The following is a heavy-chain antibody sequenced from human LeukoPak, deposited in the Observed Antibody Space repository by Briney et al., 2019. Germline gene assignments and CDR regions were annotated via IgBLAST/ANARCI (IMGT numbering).Heavy chain of an antibody. Sequence: SSETLSLTCTVSGGSISSYYWSWIRQPPGKELEWIGYMYYSGSTNYNPSLKSRVTISVDTSKNQFSLKLSSVTAADTAVYYCARDVGCSSTSCYLAFDIWGQGTMVTVSS. CDR3: ARDVGCSSTSCYLAFDI. CDR1: GGSISSYY. D-gene: IGHD2-2*01. CDR2: MYYSGST. V-gene: IGHV4-59*01. J-gene: IGHJ3*02.